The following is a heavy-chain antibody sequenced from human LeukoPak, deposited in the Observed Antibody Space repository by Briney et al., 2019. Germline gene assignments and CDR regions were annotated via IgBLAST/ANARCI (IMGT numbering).Heavy chain of an antibody. CDR1: GYTFTSYG. Sequence: ASVKVSCKASGYTFTSYGISWVRQAPGQGLEWMGWISAYNGNTNYAQKLQGRVTMTTDTSTSTAYMELRSLRSDDTAVYYCARDLPVLRFLELAYYYMDVWGKGTTVTVSS. J-gene: IGHJ6*03. CDR3: ARDLPVLRFLELAYYYMDV. D-gene: IGHD3-3*01. V-gene: IGHV1-18*01. CDR2: ISAYNGNT.